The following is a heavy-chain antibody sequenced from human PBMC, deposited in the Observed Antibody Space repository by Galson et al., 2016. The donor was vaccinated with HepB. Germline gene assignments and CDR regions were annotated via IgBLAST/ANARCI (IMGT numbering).Heavy chain of an antibody. CDR3: AREIYGSGKDVFDY. J-gene: IGHJ4*02. Sequence: LEWVAVISHDGSNKYYTDTVKGPGTITKDTYRNQVVLKLDNMDPVDTGTYFCAREIYGSGKDVFDYWGQGTPVTVSS. CDR2: ISHDGSNK. V-gene: IGHV3-30*03. D-gene: IGHD3-10*01.